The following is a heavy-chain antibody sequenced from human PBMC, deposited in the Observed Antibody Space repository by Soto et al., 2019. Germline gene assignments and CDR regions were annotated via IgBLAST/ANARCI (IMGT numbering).Heavy chain of an antibody. V-gene: IGHV4-30-4*01. CDR1: GGSISSGDYY. Sequence: QVQLQESGPGLVKPSQTLSLTCTVSGGSISSGDYYWSWSRQPPGKGLEWIGYIYYSGSTYYNPSLKSRVSIPVDPSKNRFSLKLSSVTAADPAVYYCASQMLGYNPFYPWGQGTLVTVSS. CDR2: IYYSGST. D-gene: IGHD5-18*01. J-gene: IGHJ5*02. CDR3: ASQMLGYNPFYP.